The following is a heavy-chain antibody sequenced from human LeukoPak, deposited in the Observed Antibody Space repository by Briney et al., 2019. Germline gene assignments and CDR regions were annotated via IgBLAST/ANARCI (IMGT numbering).Heavy chain of an antibody. CDR2: ISYDGSNK. CDR1: GFTFSSYA. V-gene: IGHV3-30-3*01. D-gene: IGHD3-10*01. Sequence: GRSLRLSCAASGFTFSSYAMHWVRQAPGKGLEWVAVISYDGSNKYYADSVKGRFTISRDNSKNTLYLQMNSLRAEDTAVYYCAREGGLYGSGSYLDYWGQGTLVTVSS. J-gene: IGHJ4*02. CDR3: AREGGLYGSGSYLDY.